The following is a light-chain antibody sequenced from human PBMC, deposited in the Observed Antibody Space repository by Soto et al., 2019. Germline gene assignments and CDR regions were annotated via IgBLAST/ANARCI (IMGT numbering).Light chain of an antibody. CDR3: GSWDSSLSAYA. CDR2: DDN. V-gene: IGLV1-51*01. CDR1: SSNIGGNS. Sequence: QSVLTQPPSVSAAPGQKVTISCSGSSSNIGGNSVSWYQQLPGTAPKLLIYDDNKRPSGIPDRFSGSKSGTSATLGITGFQTGDAADYYCGSWDSSLSAYAFGSGPKV. J-gene: IGLJ1*01.